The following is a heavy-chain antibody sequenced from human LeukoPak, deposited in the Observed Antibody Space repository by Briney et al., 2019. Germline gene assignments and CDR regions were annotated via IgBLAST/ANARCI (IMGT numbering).Heavy chain of an antibody. V-gene: IGHV1-18*01. CDR1: GYTFTSYG. J-gene: IGHJ6*02. Sequence: ASVKVSCKASGYTFTSYGISWVRQAPGQGLEWMGWISAYNGNTNYAQKLQGRATMTTDTSTSTAYMELRSLRSDDTAVYYCARDPPITATGYYYGMDVWGQGATVTVSS. CDR2: ISAYNGNT. CDR3: ARDPPITATGYYYGMDV. D-gene: IGHD4-17*01.